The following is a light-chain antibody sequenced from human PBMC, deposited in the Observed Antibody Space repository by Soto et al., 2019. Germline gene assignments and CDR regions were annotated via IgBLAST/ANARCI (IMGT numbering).Light chain of an antibody. Sequence: DIVMTQSPDALAVSLGERATINCKSSQNILHSSNNKNYLAWYRQNPGQPPKLLIYWASTRESGVPDRFSGSGSRTDFSLTISNLQAEDVAVYYCQQYFGPPQTFGQGTKVEIK. CDR1: QNILHSSNNKNY. CDR3: QQYFGPPQT. V-gene: IGKV4-1*01. CDR2: WAS. J-gene: IGKJ1*01.